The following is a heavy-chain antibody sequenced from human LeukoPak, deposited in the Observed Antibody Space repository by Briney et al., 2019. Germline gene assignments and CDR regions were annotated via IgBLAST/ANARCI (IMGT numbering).Heavy chain of an antibody. CDR3: AKVPMEYDTNGGDAFDI. D-gene: IGHD2-8*01. CDR1: GFTFSSYA. Sequence: PGGSLRLSCAASGFTFSSYAMSWVRQAPGKGLEWVSAISGSGGSTYYADSVKGRFTISRDNSKNTRYLQMNSLRAEDTAVYYGAKVPMEYDTNGGDAFDIWGQGTMVTVSS. V-gene: IGHV3-23*01. J-gene: IGHJ3*02. CDR2: ISGSGGST.